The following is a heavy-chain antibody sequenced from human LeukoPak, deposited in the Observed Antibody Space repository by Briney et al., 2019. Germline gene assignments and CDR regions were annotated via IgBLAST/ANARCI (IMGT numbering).Heavy chain of an antibody. CDR1: GFTFSTYE. CDR3: TRVGQSYSTSGQALDH. V-gene: IGHV3-48*03. D-gene: IGHD2-8*01. J-gene: IGHJ4*02. Sequence: GGSLILSCAASGFTFSTYEINWVRQAPGKGLEWISYISGSADTAYYADSVKGRFTMSRDNDGNSLYLQMNSLGAEDTAVYYCTRVGQSYSTSGQALDHWGQGTLVTVSS. CDR2: ISGSADTA.